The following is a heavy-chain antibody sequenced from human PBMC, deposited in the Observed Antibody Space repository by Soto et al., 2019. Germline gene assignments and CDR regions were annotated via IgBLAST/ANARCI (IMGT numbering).Heavy chain of an antibody. D-gene: IGHD2-15*01. CDR1: GGSISSSSYY. CDR2: IYYSGST. Sequence: QLQLQESGPGLVKPSETLSLTCTVSGGSISSSSYYWGWIRQPPGKGLEWIGSIYYSGSTYYNPSLKSRVTISVDTSKNQFSLKLSSVTAADTVVYYCARHGRYCSGGNCYSALFDIWGQGTMVTVSS. J-gene: IGHJ3*02. CDR3: ARHGRYCSGGNCYSALFDI. V-gene: IGHV4-39*01.